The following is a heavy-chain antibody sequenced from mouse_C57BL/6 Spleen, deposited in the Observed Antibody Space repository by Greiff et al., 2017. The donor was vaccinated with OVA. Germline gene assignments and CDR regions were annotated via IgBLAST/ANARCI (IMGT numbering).Heavy chain of an antibody. Sequence: DVHLVESEGGLVQPGSSMKLSCTASGFTFSDYYMAWVRQVPEKGLEWVANINYDGSSTYYLDSLKSRFIISRDNAKNILYLQMSSLKSEDTATYYCARDHYGPYYAMDYWGQGTSVTVSS. J-gene: IGHJ4*01. V-gene: IGHV5-16*01. D-gene: IGHD1-1*02. CDR1: GFTFSDYY. CDR2: INYDGSST. CDR3: ARDHYGPYYAMDY.